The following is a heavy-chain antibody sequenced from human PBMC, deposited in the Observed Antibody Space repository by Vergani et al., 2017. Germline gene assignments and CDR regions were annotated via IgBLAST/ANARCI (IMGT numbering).Heavy chain of an antibody. J-gene: IGHJ4*02. Sequence: QVQLVQSGAEVKKPGASVKVSCKASGYTFTSYYMHWVRQAPGQGLEWMGWISAYNGNTNYAQKLQGRVTMTTDTSTSTAYMELRSLRSDDTAVYYCARMEYYYDSSGYYSPYFDYWGQGTLVTVSS. D-gene: IGHD3-22*01. V-gene: IGHV1-18*04. CDR3: ARMEYYYDSSGYYSPYFDY. CDR1: GYTFTSYY. CDR2: ISAYNGNT.